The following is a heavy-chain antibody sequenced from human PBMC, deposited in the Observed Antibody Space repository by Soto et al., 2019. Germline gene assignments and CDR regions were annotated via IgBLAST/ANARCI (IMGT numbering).Heavy chain of an antibody. CDR1: VFTFSNAW. CDR2: IKSKTDGGTT. D-gene: IGHD3-10*01. V-gene: IGHV3-15*01. CDR3: TTVSIWFGELDY. J-gene: IGHJ4*02. Sequence: WWSLRLSCSASVFTFSNAWMSWVRQAPGKGLEWVGRIKSKTDGGTTDYAAPVKGRFTISRDDSKNTLYLQMNSLKTEDTAVYYCTTVSIWFGELDYWGQGTLVTVSS.